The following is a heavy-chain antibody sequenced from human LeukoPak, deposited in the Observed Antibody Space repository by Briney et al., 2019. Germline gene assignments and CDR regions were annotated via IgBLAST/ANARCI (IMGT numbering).Heavy chain of an antibody. D-gene: IGHD5/OR15-5a*01. CDR2: IYNTGTS. CDR1: GDSMTSRNYY. CDR3: ASLRAVSTTDRDF. Sequence: PSETLSLTCAVPGDSMTSRNYYWGWIRQPRGKGLEFIGLIYNTGTSYYNPSLESRVSISADTSRSQFSLSLSSVTAADSAVYYCASLRAVSTTDRDFWGQGTLVTVSS. J-gene: IGHJ4*02. V-gene: IGHV4-39*07.